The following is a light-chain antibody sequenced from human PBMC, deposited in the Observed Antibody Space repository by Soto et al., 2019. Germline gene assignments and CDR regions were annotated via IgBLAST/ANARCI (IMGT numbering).Light chain of an antibody. CDR1: QGISSY. J-gene: IGKJ4*01. CDR2: AAS. V-gene: IGKV1-9*01. Sequence: IQFSQYPFFLSASVGDRVTIPCRASQGISSYLSWYQQKPGKAPKILIYAASTLQTGVPSRFSGSGSGTDFTLTISSLQPEDFATYYCQQLNSYPLTFGGGTKVDIK. CDR3: QQLNSYPLT.